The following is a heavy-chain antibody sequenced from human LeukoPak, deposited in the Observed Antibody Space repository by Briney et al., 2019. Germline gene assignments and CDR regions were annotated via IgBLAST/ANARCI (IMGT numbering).Heavy chain of an antibody. CDR2: IKQDGSEK. D-gene: IGHD4-17*01. CDR1: GFTFSSYW. CDR3: ARDRYGDYGIEDY. J-gene: IGHJ4*02. Sequence: GGSLRLSCAASGFTFSSYWMSWVRQAPGKGLEWVANIKQDGSEKYYVDSVKGRFTISRDNAKNSLYLQMNSLRAEDTAVYYCARDRYGDYGIEDYWGQGTLVTVSS. V-gene: IGHV3-7*01.